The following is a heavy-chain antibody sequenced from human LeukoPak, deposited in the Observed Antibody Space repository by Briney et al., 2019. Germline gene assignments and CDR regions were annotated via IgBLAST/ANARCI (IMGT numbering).Heavy chain of an antibody. CDR3: ARERGYSYEELDY. CDR1: GGSISSSSYF. D-gene: IGHD5-18*01. CDR2: IYYSGST. J-gene: IGHJ4*02. Sequence: SETLSLTCTVSGGSISSSSYFWSWIRPPPGKGLEWIGYIYYSGSTNYNPSLKSRVTISVDTSKNQFSLKLSSVTAADTAVYYCARERGYSYEELDYWGQGTLVTVSS. V-gene: IGHV4-61*01.